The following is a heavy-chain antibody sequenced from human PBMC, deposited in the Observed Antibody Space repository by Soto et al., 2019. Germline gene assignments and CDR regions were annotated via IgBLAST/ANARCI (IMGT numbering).Heavy chain of an antibody. V-gene: IGHV4-30-4*01. CDR3: ARVAAQGGDY. CDR1: GGSISSDDYY. CDR2: IYYSGST. Sequence: SETLSLTCTVSGGSISSDDYYWSWIRQPPGKGLEWIGYIYYSGSTYYNPSLKSRVTISVDTSKNQFSLKLSSVTAADTAVYYCARVAAQGGDYWGQGTLVTVSS. D-gene: IGHD6-6*01. J-gene: IGHJ4*02.